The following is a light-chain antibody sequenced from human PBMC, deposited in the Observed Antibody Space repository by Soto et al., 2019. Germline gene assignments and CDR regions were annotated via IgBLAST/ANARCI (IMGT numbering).Light chain of an antibody. V-gene: IGLV2-14*01. CDR1: SSDVGGYNY. J-gene: IGLJ3*02. CDR3: SSYTSSSTLV. CDR2: DVS. Sequence: SALTQPASVSGSPGQSITISCTGTSSDVGGYNYVSWYQQHPGKAPKLMIYDVSNRPSGVSNRFSGSKSGNTASLTISGLQAEDEADYYCSSYTSSSTLVFGGVTNLTVL.